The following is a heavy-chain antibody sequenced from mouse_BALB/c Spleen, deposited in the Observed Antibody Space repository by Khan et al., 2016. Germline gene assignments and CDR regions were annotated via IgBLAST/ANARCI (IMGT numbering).Heavy chain of an antibody. CDR3: ARGGGRDDGEGYLDY. V-gene: IGHV3-1*02. J-gene: IGHJ2*01. CDR2: IHYSGST. Sequence: EVQLQESGPDLVKPSQSLSLTCTVTGYSITSGYSWHWIRQFPGNKLEWMGYIHYSGSTNYNPSLKSQISITRDTSKNQFFLQLNSVTTEDTATXYCARGGGRDDGEGYLDYWGQGNTLTVSS. D-gene: IGHD2-14*01. CDR1: GYSITSGYS.